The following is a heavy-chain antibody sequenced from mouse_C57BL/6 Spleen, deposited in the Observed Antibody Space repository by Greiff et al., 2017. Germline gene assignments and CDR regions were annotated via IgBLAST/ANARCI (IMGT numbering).Heavy chain of an antibody. J-gene: IGHJ1*03. CDR2: INYDGSST. V-gene: IGHV5-16*01. D-gene: IGHD1-1*01. Sequence: EVMLMESEGCLVQPGSSMKLSCTASGFTFSDYYMAWVRQVPEKGLEWVANINYDGSSTYYLDSLKSRFIISRDNAKNILYLQMSSLKSEDTATYYCARDLTTVVPRYFHVRGTATTGPVSS. CDR3: ARDLTTVVPRYFHV. CDR1: GFTFSDYY.